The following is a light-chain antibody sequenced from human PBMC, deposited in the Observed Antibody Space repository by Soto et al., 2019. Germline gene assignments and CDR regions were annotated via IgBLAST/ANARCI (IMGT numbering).Light chain of an antibody. CDR3: SSYTGDTTPV. CDR1: NSDIGTYNY. CDR2: EVS. V-gene: IGLV2-14*01. Sequence: QSALTQPASVSGSPGQSITISCTGSNSDIGTYNYVSWYQQLPGKAPKLVISEVSNRPSGVSHRFSGSRSGNTASLTISGLQAEDEADYYCSSYTGDTTPVFGGGTKLTVL. J-gene: IGLJ2*01.